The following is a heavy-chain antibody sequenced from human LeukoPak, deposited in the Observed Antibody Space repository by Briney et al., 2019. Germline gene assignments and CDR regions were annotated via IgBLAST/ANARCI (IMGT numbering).Heavy chain of an antibody. CDR1: GGTFSSYA. J-gene: IGHJ4*02. CDR3: ARGLLYSSSSPY. D-gene: IGHD6-6*01. Sequence: ASVKVSCKASGGTFSSYAISWVRQATGQGLEWMGWMNPNSGNTGYAQKFQGRVTITRNTSISTAYMELSSLRSEDTAVYYCARGLLYSSSSPYWGQGTLVTVSS. CDR2: MNPNSGNT. V-gene: IGHV1-8*03.